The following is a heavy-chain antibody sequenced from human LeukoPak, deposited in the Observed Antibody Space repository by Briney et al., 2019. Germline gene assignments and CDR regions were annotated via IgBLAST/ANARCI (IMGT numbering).Heavy chain of an antibody. D-gene: IGHD4-17*01. CDR2: ISSSSSYI. V-gene: IGHV3-21*01. CDR3: ASGLEGDYSP. CDR1: GFTFSSYS. Sequence: PGGSLRLSCAASGFTFSSYSMSWVRQAPGKGLEWVSSISSSSSYIYYADSVKGRFTISRDNAKNSLYLQMNSLRAEDTAVYYCASGLEGDYSPWGQGTLVTVSS. J-gene: IGHJ5*02.